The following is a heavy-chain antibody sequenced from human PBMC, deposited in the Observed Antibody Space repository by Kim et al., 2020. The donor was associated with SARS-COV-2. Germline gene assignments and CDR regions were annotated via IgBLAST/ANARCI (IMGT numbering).Heavy chain of an antibody. CDR3: AKGGRYCSGGSCYSMDV. J-gene: IGHJ6*02. D-gene: IGHD2-15*01. CDR1: GFTFSSYA. CDR2: ISGSGGST. Sequence: GGSLRLSCAASGFTFSSYAMSWVRQAPGKGLEWVSAISGSGGSTYYADSVKGRFTISRDNSKNTLYLQMNSLRAEDTAVYYCAKGGRYCSGGSCYSMDVWGQGTTVTVSS. V-gene: IGHV3-23*01.